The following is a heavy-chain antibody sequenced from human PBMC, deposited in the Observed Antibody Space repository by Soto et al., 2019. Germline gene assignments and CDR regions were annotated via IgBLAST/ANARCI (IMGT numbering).Heavy chain of an antibody. J-gene: IGHJ4*02. D-gene: IGHD1-1*01. Sequence: PSETLSLTCIVSGASVTSDSSHWNWIRQPPGKGLEWIGRVSYTESTTYNPSLESRVTISRDTSKNQFSLDLSSVTAADTAVYYCARGRTSPGYWGQGTLVTVSS. CDR2: VSYTEST. V-gene: IGHV4-61*01. CDR3: ARGRTSPGY. CDR1: GASVTSDSSH.